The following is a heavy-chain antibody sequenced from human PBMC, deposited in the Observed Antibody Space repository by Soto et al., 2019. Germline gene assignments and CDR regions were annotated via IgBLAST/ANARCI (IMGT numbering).Heavy chain of an antibody. CDR3: ARFSTLLYYYAMDV. V-gene: IGHV3-33*01. D-gene: IGHD2-2*02. CDR1: GFTFSSYG. CDR2: IWYNGTNE. J-gene: IGHJ6*02. Sequence: GGSLRLSCTASGFTFSSYGMHWVRQAPGKGLEWVALIWYNGTNEYYADSVKGRFTISRDNSKNTLYLHMDSLRAEDTAVYYCARFSTLLYYYAMDVWGQGTPVTVSS.